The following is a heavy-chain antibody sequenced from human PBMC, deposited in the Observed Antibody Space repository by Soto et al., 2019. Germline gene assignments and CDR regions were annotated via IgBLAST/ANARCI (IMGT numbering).Heavy chain of an antibody. Sequence: PGGSLRLSCAGSGFTFGTYSMNWVRQAAGKGLEWIAYISYDSDTIQYADSVKGRFTISRDNAKNSLYLQMNSLRDEDTAVYYCARLYYDYVWGQGTTVTGS. D-gene: IGHD3-3*01. J-gene: IGHJ6*02. CDR1: GFTFGTYS. CDR2: ISYDSDTI. CDR3: ARLYYDYV. V-gene: IGHV3-48*02.